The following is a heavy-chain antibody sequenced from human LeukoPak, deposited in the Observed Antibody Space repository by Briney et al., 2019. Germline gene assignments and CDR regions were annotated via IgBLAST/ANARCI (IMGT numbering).Heavy chain of an antibody. D-gene: IGHD3-16*01. J-gene: IGHJ4*02. Sequence: GGSLRLSCAASGFTFSSYNMNWVRQAPGKGLEWVSYISSRSSAIYYADSVKGRFTISRDNAKSSLYLQMNSLRDEDTAVYYCARGATGFGYWGQGTLVTVSS. V-gene: IGHV3-48*02. CDR3: ARGATGFGY. CDR1: GFTFSSYN. CDR2: ISSRSSAI.